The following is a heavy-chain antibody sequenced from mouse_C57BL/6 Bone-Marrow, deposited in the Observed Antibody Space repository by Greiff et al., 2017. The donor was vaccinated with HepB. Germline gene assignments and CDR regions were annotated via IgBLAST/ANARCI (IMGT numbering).Heavy chain of an antibody. D-gene: IGHD1-1*01. Sequence: EVQLQQSGPGLVKPSQSLSLTCSVTGYSITSGYYWNWIRQFPGNKLEWMGYISYDGSNNYNPSLKNRISITRDTSKNQFFLKLNSVTTEDTATYYCARDQVVYFDYWGQGTTLTVSS. V-gene: IGHV3-6*01. CDR3: ARDQVVYFDY. CDR1: GYSITSGYY. J-gene: IGHJ2*01. CDR2: ISYDGSN.